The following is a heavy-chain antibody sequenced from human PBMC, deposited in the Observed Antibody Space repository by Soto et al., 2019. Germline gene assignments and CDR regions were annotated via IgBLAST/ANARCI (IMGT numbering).Heavy chain of an antibody. D-gene: IGHD3-10*01. CDR1: GGSISSSSYY. CDR3: ATTYYFGSGSAY. V-gene: IGHV4-39*01. Sequence: QLQLQESGPGLVKPSETLSLTCTVSGGSISSSSYYWGWIRQPPGKGLEWIGSSYYSGSTYYNPSLKSRVTISVDTSKNRFSLQLSSVTAADTAVYYCATTYYFGSGSAYWGQGTLVTVSS. J-gene: IGHJ4*02. CDR2: SYYSGST.